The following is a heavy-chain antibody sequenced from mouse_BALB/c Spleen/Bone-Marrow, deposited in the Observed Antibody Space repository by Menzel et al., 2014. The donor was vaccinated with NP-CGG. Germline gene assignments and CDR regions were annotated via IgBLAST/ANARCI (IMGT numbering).Heavy chain of an antibody. CDR2: ISSSGRT. J-gene: IGHJ2*01. D-gene: IGHD1-3*01. CDR3: ARSGNFFDY. Sequence: EVQLQQSGPGLVKPSQSLSLTCTVTGYSITSGFACNWIRQFPGNNLEWMGYISSSGRTSYHPSLKGRISITRDTSKNQFFLQLNSVTTEDTATYYCARSGNFFDYWGQGTTLTVSS. CDR1: GYSITSGFA. V-gene: IGHV3-2*02.